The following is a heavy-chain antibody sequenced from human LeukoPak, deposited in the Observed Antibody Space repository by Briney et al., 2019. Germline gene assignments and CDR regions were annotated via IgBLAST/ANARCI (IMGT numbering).Heavy chain of an antibody. CDR3: ARGRFYYGSGSPGFFDY. J-gene: IGHJ4*02. V-gene: IGHV4-30-2*01. CDR1: GGSISSGGYS. CDR2: IYHSGST. D-gene: IGHD3-10*01. Sequence: SETLSLTCAVSGGSISSGGYSWIWIRQPPGRGLEWIGYIYHSGSTYYNPSLKSRVTISVDRSKNQFSLKLSSVTAADTAVYYCARGRFYYGSGSPGFFDYWGQGTLVTVSS.